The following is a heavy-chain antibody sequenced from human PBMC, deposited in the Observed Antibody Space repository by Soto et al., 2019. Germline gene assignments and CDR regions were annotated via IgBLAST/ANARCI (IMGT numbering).Heavy chain of an antibody. CDR3: ARIKIVGILTYYMDV. Sequence: SETLSLTCTFSGASISTSSSYYWGWIRQPPGKGLEWIANMYYSGSTYYNPSLKSRVTISLETSKNQFSLKLSSVTAADTAVYYCARIKIVGILTYYMDVWGKGTTVTVSS. CDR2: MYYSGST. D-gene: IGHD3-3*01. J-gene: IGHJ6*03. V-gene: IGHV4-39*01. CDR1: GASISTSSSYY.